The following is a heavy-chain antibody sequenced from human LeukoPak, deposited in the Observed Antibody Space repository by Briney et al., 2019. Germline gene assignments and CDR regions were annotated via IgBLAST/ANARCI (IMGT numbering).Heavy chain of an antibody. Sequence: GGSLRLSCAASGFTVSTSYMTWVRQAPGKGLEWVSTITTRSGSTYYADSVKGRFTISRDNSKNTLYLQMNSLRAEDTAVYYCAKEVSWRVAGTMGLDYWGQGTLVTVSS. CDR2: ITTRSGST. CDR3: AKEVSWRVAGTMGLDY. V-gene: IGHV3-23*01. J-gene: IGHJ4*02. D-gene: IGHD6-19*01. CDR1: GFTVSTSY.